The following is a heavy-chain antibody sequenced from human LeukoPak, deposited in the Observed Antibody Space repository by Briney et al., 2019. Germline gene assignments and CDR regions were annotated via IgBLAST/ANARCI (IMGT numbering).Heavy chain of an antibody. D-gene: IGHD5-12*01. Sequence: SETLSLTCTVSGGSISSYYWSWIRQPPGKGLEWIGTIYHSGSTYYNPSLKSRVTISVGTSENHFSLKLSSVTAADTAVYYCARAWDIAGYYFDYWGQGTLVTVSS. CDR1: GGSISSYY. CDR2: IYHSGST. CDR3: ARAWDIAGYYFDY. V-gene: IGHV4-59*08. J-gene: IGHJ4*02.